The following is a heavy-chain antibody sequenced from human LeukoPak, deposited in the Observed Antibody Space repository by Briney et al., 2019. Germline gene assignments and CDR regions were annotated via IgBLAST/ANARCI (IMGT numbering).Heavy chain of an antibody. CDR1: GGSISSYY. CDR2: IYYSGST. Sequence: SETLSLTCTVSGGSISSYYWSWIRQPPGKGLEWIGYIYYSGSTNYNPSLKSRVTISVDTSKNQFSLKLSSVTAADTAVYYCARQPYSSSSRRISTYYYYYYMDVWGKGTTVTISS. V-gene: IGHV4-59*08. CDR3: ARQPYSSSSRRISTYYYYYYMDV. J-gene: IGHJ6*03. D-gene: IGHD6-13*01.